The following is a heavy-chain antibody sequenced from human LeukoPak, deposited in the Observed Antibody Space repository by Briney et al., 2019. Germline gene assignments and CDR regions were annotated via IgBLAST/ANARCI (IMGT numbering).Heavy chain of an antibody. J-gene: IGHJ6*03. Sequence: GGTLRLSCAASGFTFSSYGMSWVRQAPGKGLEWVSAISSSGGSTYYADSVKGRFTISRDNSKNTLYLQMNSLRAEDTAVYYCAKDARAVAGTFGYYYYYMDVWGKGTTVTVSS. D-gene: IGHD6-19*01. CDR2: ISSSGGST. V-gene: IGHV3-23*01. CDR1: GFTFSSYG. CDR3: AKDARAVAGTFGYYYYYMDV.